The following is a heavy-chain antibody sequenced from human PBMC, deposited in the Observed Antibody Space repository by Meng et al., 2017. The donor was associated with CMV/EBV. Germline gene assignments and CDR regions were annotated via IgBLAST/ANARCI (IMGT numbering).Heavy chain of an antibody. D-gene: IGHD1-26*01. CDR3: AKVSGGSGSLYYFDY. J-gene: IGHJ4*02. CDR1: GFTFSSYA. V-gene: IGHV3-30*02. Sequence: GESLKISCAASGFTFSSYAMSWVRQAPGKGLEWVAFIRYDGSNKYYADSVKGRFTISRDNSKNTLYLQMNSLRAEDTAVYYCAKVSGGSGSLYYFDYWGQGTLVTVSS. CDR2: IRYDGSNK.